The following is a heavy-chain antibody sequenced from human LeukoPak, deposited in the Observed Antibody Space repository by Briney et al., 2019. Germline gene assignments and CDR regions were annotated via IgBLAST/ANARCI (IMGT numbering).Heavy chain of an antibody. Sequence: ASVKVSCKASGYTFSSYGISWVRQAPGQGPEWMGWISAYNGNTKYAQRLQGRVTMTTDTSTSTAYMELRSLRSDDTAVYSCARDEGRFYYLYMDVWGKGTTVTVSS. D-gene: IGHD3-3*01. J-gene: IGHJ6*03. CDR2: ISAYNGNT. CDR3: ARDEGRFYYLYMDV. CDR1: GYTFSSYG. V-gene: IGHV1-18*01.